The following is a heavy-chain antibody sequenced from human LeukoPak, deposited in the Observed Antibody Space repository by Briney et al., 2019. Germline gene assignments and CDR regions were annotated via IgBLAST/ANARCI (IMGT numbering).Heavy chain of an antibody. D-gene: IGHD6-13*01. CDR3: ASSIKAAVLDY. CDR2: INHSGST. V-gene: IGHV4-34*01. J-gene: IGHJ4*02. CDR1: GGSFSGYY. Sequence: PSETLSLTCAVYGGSFSGYYWSWIRQPPRKGLEWIGEINHSGSTNYNPSLKSRVTISVDTSKNQFSLKLSSVTAADTAVYYCASSIKAAVLDYWGQGTLVTVSS.